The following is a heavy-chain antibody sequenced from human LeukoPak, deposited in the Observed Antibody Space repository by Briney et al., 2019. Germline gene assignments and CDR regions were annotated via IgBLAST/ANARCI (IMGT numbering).Heavy chain of an antibody. CDR1: EFTFSNAW. V-gene: IGHV3-15*01. CDR3: TTGLARPPSL. CDR2: IKSKIDGGTA. D-gene: IGHD2-21*01. J-gene: IGHJ4*02. Sequence: PGGSLRLSCAASEFTFSNAWITWVRQAPGKGLEWVGRIKSKIDGGTADYAAPVKGRFTISRDDSKNTVYLQMNSLKVDDTAVYYCTTGLARPPSLWGQGTLVTVSS.